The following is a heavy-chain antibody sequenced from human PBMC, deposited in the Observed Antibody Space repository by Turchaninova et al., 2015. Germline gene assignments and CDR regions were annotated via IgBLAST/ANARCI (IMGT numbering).Heavy chain of an antibody. CDR1: GDRCSNNSTA. Sequence: QVQLQQSGPGLVNPPHTLSHTCANPGDRCSNNSTAWHWIRQSPARGLEWLGRTYYRSKWYNDYAVSMKSRITINPDTSKNQFSLQLNSVTPEDTAVYYCARGPTYWGQGTLVTVSS. V-gene: IGHV6-1*01. J-gene: IGHJ4*02. CDR2: TYYRSKWYN. CDR3: ARGPTY.